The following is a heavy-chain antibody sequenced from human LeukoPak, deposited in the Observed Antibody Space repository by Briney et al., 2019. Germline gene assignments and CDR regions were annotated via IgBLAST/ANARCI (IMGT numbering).Heavy chain of an antibody. V-gene: IGHV4-39*01. Sequence: PSETLSLTCTVSGGSISSSSYYWGWIRQPPGKGLEWIGSIYYSGSTYYNPSLKSRVTISVDTSKNQSSLKLSSVTAADTAVYYCASQSLWFGELLYYFDYWGQGTLVTVSS. CDR3: ASQSLWFGELLYYFDY. J-gene: IGHJ4*02. D-gene: IGHD3-10*01. CDR2: IYYSGST. CDR1: GGSISSSSYY.